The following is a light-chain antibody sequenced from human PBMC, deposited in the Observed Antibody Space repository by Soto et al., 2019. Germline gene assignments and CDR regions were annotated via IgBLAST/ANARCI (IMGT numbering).Light chain of an antibody. CDR1: QSISNY. CDR3: QKRSSWPFT. Sequence: EVVLTQSPATLSLSPGEGATLSCRASQSISNYLAWYQQKPGHAPRLLLYATSIRATGIPARFSGSGAGTVFTLTSSSLEPEDFAVYYCQKRSSWPFTFGPGTKLYIK. CDR2: ATS. J-gene: IGKJ3*01. V-gene: IGKV3-11*01.